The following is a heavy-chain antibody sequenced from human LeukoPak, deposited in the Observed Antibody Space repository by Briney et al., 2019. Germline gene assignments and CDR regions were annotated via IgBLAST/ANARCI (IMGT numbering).Heavy chain of an antibody. D-gene: IGHD3-22*01. J-gene: IGHJ4*02. CDR1: GGSFCDYY. CDR2: INHSGST. CDR3: AGSRDAYFDTSGYSYYFDY. V-gene: IGHV4-34*01. Sequence: SETLSLTCAVYGGSFCDYYWSWIRQPPEKGLEWIGEINHSGSTNYNPSLKSRVTISVDTSKKQFSLELSSVTAADTAVYYCAGSRDAYFDTSGYSYYFDYWGQGSLVTVSS.